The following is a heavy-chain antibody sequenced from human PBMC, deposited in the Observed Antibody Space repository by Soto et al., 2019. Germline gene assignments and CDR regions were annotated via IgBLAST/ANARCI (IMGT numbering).Heavy chain of an antibody. J-gene: IGHJ5*02. D-gene: IGHD5-12*01. CDR2: IYYSGGT. Sequence: QVQLQESGPGLMKPSQTLSLTCTVSGGSISSGGYYWSWIRQHPGKGLEWIGYIYYSGGTYYNPSLKSRVTISVDTSKNQFSLKLSSVTAADTAVYYCAREEGGCYDHRWFDPWGQGTLVTVSS. V-gene: IGHV4-31*03. CDR1: GGSISSGGYY. CDR3: AREEGGCYDHRWFDP.